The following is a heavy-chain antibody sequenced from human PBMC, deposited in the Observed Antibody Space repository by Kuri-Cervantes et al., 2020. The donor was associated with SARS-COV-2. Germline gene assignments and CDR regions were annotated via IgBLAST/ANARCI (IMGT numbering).Heavy chain of an antibody. V-gene: IGHV3-23*01. J-gene: IGHJ3*02. Sequence: GGSLRLSCAASGFTFSSYAMSWVRRAPGKGLEWVSAISGSGGSTYYADSVKGRFTISRDNSKNTLYLQMNSLRAEDTAVYYCARFSGSQDAFDIWGQGTMVTVSS. CDR3: ARFSGSQDAFDI. CDR2: ISGSGGST. CDR1: GFTFSSYA. D-gene: IGHD1-26*01.